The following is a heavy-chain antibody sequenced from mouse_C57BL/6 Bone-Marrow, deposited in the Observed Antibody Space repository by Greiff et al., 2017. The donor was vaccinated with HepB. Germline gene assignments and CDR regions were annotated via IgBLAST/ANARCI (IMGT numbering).Heavy chain of an antibody. J-gene: IGHJ1*03. CDR2: INPNNGGT. CDR1: GYTFTDYN. CDR3: ARGGLLWYFDV. D-gene: IGHD6-2*01. Sequence: VQLKESGPELVKPGASVKMSCKASGYTFTDYNMHWVKQSHGKSLEWIGYINPNNGGTSYNQKFKGKATLTVNKSSSTAYMELRSLTSEDSAVYYCARGGLLWYFDVWGTGTTVTVSS. V-gene: IGHV1-22*01.